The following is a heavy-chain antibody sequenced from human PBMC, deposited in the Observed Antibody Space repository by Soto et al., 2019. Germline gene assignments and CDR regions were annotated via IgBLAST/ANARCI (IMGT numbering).Heavy chain of an antibody. V-gene: IGHV1-18*01. CDR2: ISAYNGNT. J-gene: IGHJ6*03. CDR1: GYTFTSYG. D-gene: IGHD3-3*01. CDR3: ARVDYDFWSCSGDAHYYYYMDV. Sequence: ASVKVSCKASGYTFTSYGISWVRQAPGQGLEWMGWISAYNGNTNYAQKLQGRVTMTTDTSTSTAYMELRSLRSDDTAVYYCARVDYDFWSCSGDAHYYYYMDVWGKGTTVTVSS.